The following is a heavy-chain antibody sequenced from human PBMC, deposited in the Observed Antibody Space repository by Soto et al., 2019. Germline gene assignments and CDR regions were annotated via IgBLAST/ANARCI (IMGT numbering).Heavy chain of an antibody. CDR1: GFTFSTHA. J-gene: IGHJ6*03. D-gene: IGHD6-13*01. Sequence: QVQLVESGGGMVQPGRSLRLSCAASGFTFSTHAMHWVRQAPGKGLEWVAVISYDGSNKYYADSVKGRFTISRDNSENTLYLQMNTLRAEDTAFYYCAKDPRIAATGPTSVRYYYYSMDVWGKGTPVTVSS. CDR2: ISYDGSNK. CDR3: AKDPRIAATGPTSVRYYYYSMDV. V-gene: IGHV3-30*18.